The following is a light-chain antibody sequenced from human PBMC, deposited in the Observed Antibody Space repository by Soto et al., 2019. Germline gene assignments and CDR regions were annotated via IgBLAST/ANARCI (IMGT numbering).Light chain of an antibody. CDR1: QGISRW. V-gene: IGKV1-12*01. CDR3: QQANSFPLT. J-gene: IGKJ4*01. CDR2: AAS. Sequence: DIQMTQSRSYVSASFGDRVTITCRASQGISRWLAWYQQKPGKAPKLLIYAASSLQSGVPSRFSGSGSGTDFTLTISSLQPEDFATYYCQQANSFPLTFGRGTKVDIK.